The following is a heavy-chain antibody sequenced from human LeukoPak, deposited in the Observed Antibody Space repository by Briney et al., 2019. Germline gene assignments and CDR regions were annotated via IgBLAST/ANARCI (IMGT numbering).Heavy chain of an antibody. CDR2: IKSKTDGGTT. J-gene: IGHJ6*03. V-gene: IGHV3-15*01. CDR1: GFTFSNAW. D-gene: IGHD4-17*01. CDR3: TTDLDYGDYYYYYYMDV. Sequence: GGSLRLSCAASGFTFSNAWMSWVRQAPGKGLEWVGRIKSKTDGGTTDYAAPVKGRFTISRDDSKNTLYLQMNSLKPEDTAVYYCTTDLDYGDYYYYYYMDVWGKGTTVTVSS.